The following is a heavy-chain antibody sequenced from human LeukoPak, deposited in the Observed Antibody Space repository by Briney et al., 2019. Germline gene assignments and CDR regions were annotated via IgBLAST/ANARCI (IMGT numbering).Heavy chain of an antibody. V-gene: IGHV4-59*08. CDR3: ARAISGSFRTSYYFDY. D-gene: IGHD6-13*01. Sequence: TSETLSLTCTVSGGSISSYYWGWIRQPPGKGLEWIGNIYHSGSTDYNPSLKSRVTISADTSKNHFSLKLSSVTAADTAVYYCARAISGSFRTSYYFDYWGQGTLVTVSS. CDR1: GGSISSYY. CDR2: IYHSGST. J-gene: IGHJ4*02.